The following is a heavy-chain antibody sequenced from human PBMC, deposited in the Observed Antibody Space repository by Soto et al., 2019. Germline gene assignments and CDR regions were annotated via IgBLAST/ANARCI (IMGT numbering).Heavy chain of an antibody. V-gene: IGHV3-30*18. J-gene: IGHJ4*02. Sequence: QVQLVESGGGVVQPGRSLRLSCAASGFTFSSYGMHWVRQAPGKGLEWVTIISYDGSNKYYADSVKGRFTISRDNSKNTRYLQMNSLRAQDTAVYYCAKGAYRGSYLDYWGQGTLVTVSS. CDR1: GFTFSSYG. CDR3: AKGAYRGSYLDY. D-gene: IGHD1-26*01. CDR2: ISYDGSNK.